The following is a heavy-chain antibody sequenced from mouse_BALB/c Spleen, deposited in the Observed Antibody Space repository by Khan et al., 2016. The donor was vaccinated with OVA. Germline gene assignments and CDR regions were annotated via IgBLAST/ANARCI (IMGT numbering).Heavy chain of an antibody. CDR1: GFTFSTYG. Sequence: EVQLQESGGDLVKPGGSLKLSCAASGFTFSTYGMSWVRQAPAKRLEWVATVSTGGSYTYYPDSVKGRFTISRDNAKNTLYLQMSGLRSEDTAMFYCTRLAYYYDSEGLAYWGQGTLVTVSA. D-gene: IGHD1-1*01. V-gene: IGHV5-6*01. J-gene: IGHJ3*01. CDR2: VSTGGSYT. CDR3: TRLAYYYDSEGLAY.